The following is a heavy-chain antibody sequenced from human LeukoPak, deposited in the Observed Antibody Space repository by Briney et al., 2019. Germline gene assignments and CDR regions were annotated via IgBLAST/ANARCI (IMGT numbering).Heavy chain of an antibody. D-gene: IGHD1-26*01. CDR3: TKGENGMDV. V-gene: IGHV3-21*01. J-gene: IGHJ6*02. Sequence: GGSLRLSCAASGYTFSSYRMNWVRQAPGKGLEWVSSISDSSSYIYHADSVKGRFTISRDNANNSVYLQMNSLRAEDTATYYCTKGENGMDVWGQGTTVTVSS. CDR2: ISDSSSYI. CDR1: GYTFSSYR.